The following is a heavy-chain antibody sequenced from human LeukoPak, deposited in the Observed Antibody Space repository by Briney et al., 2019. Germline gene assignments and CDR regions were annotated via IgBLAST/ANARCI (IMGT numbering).Heavy chain of an antibody. CDR1: GYTFTCYY. J-gene: IGHJ3*02. V-gene: IGHV1-46*01. Sequence: ASVKVSCKASGYTFTCYYMHWVRQAPGQGLEWMGIINPSGGSTSYAQKFQGRVTMTRDTSTSTAYMELSSLRSEDTAVYYCAADSGYDFWSGYTDAFDIWGQGTMVTVSS. CDR3: AADSGYDFWSGYTDAFDI. D-gene: IGHD3-3*01. CDR2: INPSGGST.